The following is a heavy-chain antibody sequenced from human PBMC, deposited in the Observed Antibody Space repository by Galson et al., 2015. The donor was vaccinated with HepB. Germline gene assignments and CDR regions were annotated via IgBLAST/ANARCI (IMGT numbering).Heavy chain of an antibody. Sequence: SLRLSCAASGFTFSSYAMHWVRQAPGKGLEWVAVISYDGSNKYYADSVKGRFTISRDNSKNTLYLQMNSLRAEDTAVYYCARDITIFGVDNYYYGMDVWGQGTTVTVS. D-gene: IGHD3-3*01. CDR1: GFTFSSYA. J-gene: IGHJ6*02. V-gene: IGHV3-30-3*01. CDR3: ARDITIFGVDNYYYGMDV. CDR2: ISYDGSNK.